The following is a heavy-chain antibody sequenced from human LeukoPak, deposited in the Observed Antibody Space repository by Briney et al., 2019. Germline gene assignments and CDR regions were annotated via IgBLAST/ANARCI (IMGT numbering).Heavy chain of an antibody. J-gene: IGHJ6*03. CDR3: ARMIAAAGTSYYYYYMDV. CDR2: INPNSGGT. D-gene: IGHD6-13*01. Sequence: ASVKVSCKASGYTFTGYYMHWVRQAPGQGLEWMGRINPNSGGTNYAQKLQGRVTMTRDTSISTAYMELSRLRSDDTAVYYCARMIAAAGTSYYYYYMDVWGKGTTVTVSS. V-gene: IGHV1-2*06. CDR1: GYTFTGYY.